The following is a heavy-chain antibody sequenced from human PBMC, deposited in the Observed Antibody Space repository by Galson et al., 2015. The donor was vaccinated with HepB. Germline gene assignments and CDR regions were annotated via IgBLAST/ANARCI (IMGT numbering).Heavy chain of an antibody. CDR1: GYSFTSYW. CDR2: IYPGDSDT. CDR3: ARQTWGSSSSGPKFDY. Sequence: SGAEVKKPGESLKISCKGSGYSFTSYWIGWVRQMPGKGLEWMGIIYPGDSDTRYSPSFQGQVTISADKSISTAYLQWSSLKASDTAMYYCARQTWGSSSSGPKFDYWGQGTLVTVSS. V-gene: IGHV5-51*01. D-gene: IGHD6-6*01. J-gene: IGHJ4*02.